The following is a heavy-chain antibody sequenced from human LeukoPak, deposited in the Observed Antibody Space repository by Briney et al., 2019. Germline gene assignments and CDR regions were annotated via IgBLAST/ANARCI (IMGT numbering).Heavy chain of an antibody. CDR2: MNPNSGNT. J-gene: IGHJ3*02. Sequence: ASVKVSCKASGYTFTSYDINRVRQATGQGLEWMGWMNPNSGNTGYAQKFQGRVTMTRNTSISTAYMELSSLRSEDTAVYYCARGDSTYDAFDIWGQGTMVTVSS. V-gene: IGHV1-8*01. CDR1: GYTFTSYD. CDR3: ARGDSTYDAFDI. D-gene: IGHD3-22*01.